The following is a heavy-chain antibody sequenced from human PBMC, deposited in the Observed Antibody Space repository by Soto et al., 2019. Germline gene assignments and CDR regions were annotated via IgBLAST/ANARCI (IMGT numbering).Heavy chain of an antibody. D-gene: IGHD4-17*01. J-gene: IGHJ6*02. CDR3: ARDPTTVTTLPYNNYSDHGMDV. Sequence: SETLPLTCTVSVGSISSRSYYWGWIRQPAGNGLEWIGSIYSSGSTYYNPSLKSRVTISVDTSKNQFSLKLSSVPAADTAVYYCARDPTTVTTLPYNNYSDHGMDVWGQGTTVT. V-gene: IGHV4-39*02. CDR1: VGSISSRSYY. CDR2: IYSSGST.